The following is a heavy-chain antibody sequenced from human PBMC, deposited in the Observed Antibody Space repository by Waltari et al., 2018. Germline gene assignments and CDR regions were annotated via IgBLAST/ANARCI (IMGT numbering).Heavy chain of an antibody. V-gene: IGHV3-23*04. CDR1: GFTFNSYA. CDR3: ARVWGSYRSFDY. D-gene: IGHD3-16*02. J-gene: IGHJ4*02. Sequence: EVQLVESGGGLVQPGGSLRLSCAASGFTFNSYAISWVRQAPGKGLEWVSALSASGGTIYYADSAKGRITISRDNDKNTVYLQMNSLRAEDTAIYYCARVWGSYRSFDYWGQGTLVTVSS. CDR2: LSASGGTI.